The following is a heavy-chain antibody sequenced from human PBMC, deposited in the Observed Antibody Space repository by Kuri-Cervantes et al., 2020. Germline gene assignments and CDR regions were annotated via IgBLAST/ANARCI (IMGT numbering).Heavy chain of an antibody. J-gene: IGHJ3*02. CDR3: ARSRIVVVPAATRDAFDI. CDR2: IKHSGNT. D-gene: IGHD2-2*01. V-gene: IGHV4-34*01. CDR1: GGSFNKYY. Sequence: SQTLSLTCAVYGGSFNKYYWTWIRHFPGKGLEWIGEIKHSGNTDYNPSLKSRVTISVDTSKKQFSLKLSSVTAADTAVYYCARSRIVVVPAATRDAFDIWGQGTMVTVSS.